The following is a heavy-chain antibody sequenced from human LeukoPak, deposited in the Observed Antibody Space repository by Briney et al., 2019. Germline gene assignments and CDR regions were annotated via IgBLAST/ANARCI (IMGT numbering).Heavy chain of an antibody. CDR1: GGTFSSYA. V-gene: IGHV1-69*06. CDR2: IIPIFGTA. Sequence: ASVKVSCKASGGTFSSYAISWVRQAPGQGLEWMGGIIPIFGTANYAQKFQGRVTITADKSTSTAYMELSSLRSEDTAVYYCAREMDTAMVTLSMDVWGKGTTVTVSS. D-gene: IGHD5-18*01. J-gene: IGHJ6*03. CDR3: AREMDTAMVTLSMDV.